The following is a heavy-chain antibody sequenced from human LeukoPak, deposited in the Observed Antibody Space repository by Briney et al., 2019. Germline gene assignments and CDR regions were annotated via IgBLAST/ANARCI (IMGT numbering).Heavy chain of an antibody. Sequence: GGSLRLSCAASGFTFSSYAMHWVRQVPGKGLEYVSAISSGGGSTYYANSVKGRFTISRDNSKNTLYLQMGSLRTEDMAIYYCARGPDVVLVSHWSFFDYWGQGNLVTVSS. J-gene: IGHJ4*02. CDR3: ARGPDVVLVSHWSFFDY. CDR1: GFTFSSYA. CDR2: ISSGGGST. D-gene: IGHD2-8*02. V-gene: IGHV3-64*01.